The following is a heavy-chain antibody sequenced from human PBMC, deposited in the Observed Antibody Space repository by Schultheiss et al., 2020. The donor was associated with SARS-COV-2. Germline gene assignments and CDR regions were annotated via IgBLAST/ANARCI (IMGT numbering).Heavy chain of an antibody. CDR3: AKDGHWTFDY. Sequence: GGSLRLSCAASGFNFRSNNMHWVRQAPGKGLEWMAFIQYDGLKNYYAESVKGRFTISRDNSKNTLYLQMNSLRAEDTAVYYCAKDGHWTFDYWGQGTLVTVAS. D-gene: IGHD1-1*01. V-gene: IGHV3-30*02. J-gene: IGHJ4*02. CDR1: GFNFRSNN. CDR2: IQYDGLKN.